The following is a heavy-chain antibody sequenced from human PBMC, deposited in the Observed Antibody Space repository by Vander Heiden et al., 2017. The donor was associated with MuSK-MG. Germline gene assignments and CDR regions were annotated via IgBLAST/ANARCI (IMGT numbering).Heavy chain of an antibody. CDR2: INHSGST. CDR3: ARGAPPSFGQQLDRYYFDY. D-gene: IGHD6-13*01. CDR1: GGSFSGYY. Sequence: QVQLQQWGAGLLKPSETLSLNCAIYGGSFSGYYWSWIRQPPGKGLEWIGEINHSGSTNYNPSLKSRVTISVDTSKNQFSLKLISVTAADTAVYYCARGAPPSFGQQLDRYYFDYWGQGTLVTVSS. J-gene: IGHJ4*02. V-gene: IGHV4-34*01.